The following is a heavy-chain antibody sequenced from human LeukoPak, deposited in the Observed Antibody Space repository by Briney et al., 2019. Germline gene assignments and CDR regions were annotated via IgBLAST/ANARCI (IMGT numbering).Heavy chain of an antibody. CDR1: GFTFSSDW. D-gene: IGHD3-10*01. V-gene: IGHV3-74*01. CDR2: INSDGTNI. CDR3: YGSGSYWTSDI. Sequence: GGSLRLSCVASGFTFSSDWMHWVRQAPGKGLVWVSRINSDGTNIRYADSVKGRFTISRDNAKNTLYLQMNSLRAEDSGLYYCYGSGSYWTSDIRGQGTMVTVSS. J-gene: IGHJ3*02.